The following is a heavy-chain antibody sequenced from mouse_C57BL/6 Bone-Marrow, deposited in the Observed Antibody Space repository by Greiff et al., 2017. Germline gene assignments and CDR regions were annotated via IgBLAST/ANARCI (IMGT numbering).Heavy chain of an antibody. CDR1: GFSFNTYA. J-gene: IGHJ4*01. Sequence: DAGGGLVQPKGSLKLSCAASGFSFNTYAMNWVRQAPGKGLEWVARIRSKSNNYATYYADSVKDRFTISRDDSESMLYLQMNNLKTEDTAMYYCVRLYGSIPSYAMDYWGQGTSVTVSS. V-gene: IGHV10-1*01. D-gene: IGHD1-1*01. CDR3: VRLYGSIPSYAMDY. CDR2: IRSKSNNYAT.